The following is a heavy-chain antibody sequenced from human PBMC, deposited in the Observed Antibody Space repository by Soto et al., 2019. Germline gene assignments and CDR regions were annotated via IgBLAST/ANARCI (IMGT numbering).Heavy chain of an antibody. CDR3: ARDKRWLQLYYFDY. CDR1: GFTFSSYS. CDR2: ISSSSSYI. J-gene: IGHJ4*02. D-gene: IGHD5-12*01. Sequence: GGSLRLSCAASGFTFSSYSMNGVRQAPGKGLEWVSSISSSSSYIYYADSVKGRFTISRDNAKNSLYLQMNSLRAEDTAVYYCARDKRWLQLYYFDYWGQGTLVTVSS. V-gene: IGHV3-21*01.